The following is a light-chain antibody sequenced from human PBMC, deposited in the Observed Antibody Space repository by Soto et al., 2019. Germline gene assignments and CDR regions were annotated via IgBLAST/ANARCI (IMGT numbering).Light chain of an antibody. J-gene: IGLJ1*01. CDR2: DVS. Sequence: QSALTQPASVSGSPGQSITISCTGTSSDVGGYNYVSWYQQHPGKAHKLMIYDVSNRPSGVSNRFSGSKSGNTASLTISGLQADDEADYYCSSYTSSSTPYVFGTGTKVTVL. V-gene: IGLV2-14*01. CDR1: SSDVGGYNY. CDR3: SSYTSSSTPYV.